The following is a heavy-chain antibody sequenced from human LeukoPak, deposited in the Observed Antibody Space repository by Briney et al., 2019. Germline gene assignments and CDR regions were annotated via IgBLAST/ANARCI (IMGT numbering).Heavy chain of an antibody. Sequence: SETLSLTCTVSGGSISSHYWSWIRQPPGKGLEWIGYIYYSGSTNYNPSLKSRVTISVDTSKNQFSLKLSSVTAADTAVYYCARGRSGYYVGWGQGTLVTVSS. CDR2: IYYSGST. CDR3: ARGRSGYYVG. J-gene: IGHJ4*02. D-gene: IGHD3-22*01. V-gene: IGHV4-59*11. CDR1: GGSISSHY.